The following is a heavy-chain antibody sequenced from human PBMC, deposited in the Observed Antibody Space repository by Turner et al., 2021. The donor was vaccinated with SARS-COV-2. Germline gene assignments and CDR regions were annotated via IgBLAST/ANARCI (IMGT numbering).Heavy chain of an antibody. J-gene: IGHJ4*02. CDR3: AREVSGSSNTGVYFDY. CDR1: GFTVSSNY. Sequence: EVQLVESGGGLVQPGGSLRLSCAASGFTVSSNYMRWVRQAPGKGLEWVSVIYSGGSTFYADSVKGRFTISRDNSKNTLYLQMNSLRAEDTAVYYCAREVSGSSNTGVYFDYWGQGTLVTVSS. CDR2: IYSGGST. D-gene: IGHD3-10*01. V-gene: IGHV3-66*01.